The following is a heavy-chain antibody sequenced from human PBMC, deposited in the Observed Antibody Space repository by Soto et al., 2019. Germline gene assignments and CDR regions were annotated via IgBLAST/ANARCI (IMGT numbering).Heavy chain of an antibody. D-gene: IGHD3-10*01. J-gene: IGHJ4*02. CDR1: GFTFSRYD. CDR3: AIRGLSKSEVRGYFDY. V-gene: IGHV3-23*01. Sequence: EVPLLESGGGLVQPGGSLRLSCAASGFTFSRYDMTWVRQAPGKGLEWVSAISGSGGSTNYGDSVKGRFIISRDNSKNTLFMQMNSLRVEDTAVYYCAIRGLSKSEVRGYFDYWGRGTLVTVSS. CDR2: ISGSGGST.